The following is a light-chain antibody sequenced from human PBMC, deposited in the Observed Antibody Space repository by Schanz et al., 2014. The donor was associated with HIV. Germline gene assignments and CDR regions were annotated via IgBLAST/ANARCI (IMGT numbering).Light chain of an antibody. CDR3: SSYAGRNTLV. Sequence: QSALTQPPSASGSPGQSVTISCTGTSSDVGGYNYVSWYQQHPGKAPKLMIYEVSERPSGVPDRFYGAKSGNTASLTVSGLQAEDEADYHCSSYAGRNTLVFGGGTKLTVL. J-gene: IGLJ2*01. V-gene: IGLV2-8*01. CDR2: EVS. CDR1: SSDVGGYNY.